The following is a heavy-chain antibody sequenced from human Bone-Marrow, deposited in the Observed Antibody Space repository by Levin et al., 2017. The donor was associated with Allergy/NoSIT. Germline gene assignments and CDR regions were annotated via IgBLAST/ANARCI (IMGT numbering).Heavy chain of an antibody. D-gene: IGHD1-26*01. V-gene: IGHV3-33*01. CDR1: GFTFRTYG. Sequence: GGSLRLSCGVSGFTFRTYGMHWVRQAPGKGLDWVSLIYSDGSKKYYAASVKGRFTISRDNSENTLYLEMNSLRAEDTAVYYCARIRGSIVGSSSTWYIDLWGRGTHVTV. J-gene: IGHJ2*01. CDR3: ARIRGSIVGSSSTWYIDL. CDR2: IYSDGSKK.